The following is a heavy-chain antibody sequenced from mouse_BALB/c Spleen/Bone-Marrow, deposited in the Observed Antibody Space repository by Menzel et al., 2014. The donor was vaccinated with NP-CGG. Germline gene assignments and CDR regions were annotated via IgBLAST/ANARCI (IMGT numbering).Heavy chain of an antibody. D-gene: IGHD1-2*01. J-gene: IGHJ1*01. V-gene: IGHV4-1*02. CDR1: GFDSSGYW. CDR2: INPDSSTI. Sequence: EVQGVESGGGLVQPGGSLKLSCAASGFDSSGYWMTWVRQAPGKGLEWIGEINPDSSTINYTPSLKDKFIISRDNAKNALYLQMSKVRSEDTALYYCARPGYYGYQDVWGAGTTVTVSS. CDR3: ARPGYYGYQDV.